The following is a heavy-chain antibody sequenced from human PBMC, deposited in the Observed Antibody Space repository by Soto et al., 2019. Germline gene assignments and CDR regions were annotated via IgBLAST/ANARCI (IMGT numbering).Heavy chain of an antibody. J-gene: IGHJ4*02. CDR1: GFTFSTYA. CDR3: AKGFGSSWSYFDY. V-gene: IGHV3-23*01. Sequence: SGGSLRLSCGGSGFTFSTYAMSWVRQAPGKGLERVAGISDSGDSSYHADSVKGRFTISRDNSRNTLYLQMISLRAEDTAVYYCAKGFGSSWSYFDYWGQGALVTVS. CDR2: ISDSGDSS. D-gene: IGHD6-13*01.